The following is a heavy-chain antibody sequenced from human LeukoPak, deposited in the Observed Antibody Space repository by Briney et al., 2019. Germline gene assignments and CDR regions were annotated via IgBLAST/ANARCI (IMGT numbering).Heavy chain of an antibody. V-gene: IGHV4-34*01. CDR3: ARGPGSGSNYARFDP. CDR2: INHSAEI. J-gene: IGHJ5*02. CDR1: GGSFSGYY. D-gene: IGHD1-26*01. Sequence: SETLSLTCGVYGGSFSGYYWSWIRQAPGKGLEWIGEINHSAEIYYNPSLKSRVTMSIDMSNNQFSLKLSSVTAADTGIYYCARGPGSGSNYARFDPWGQGTLVTVSS.